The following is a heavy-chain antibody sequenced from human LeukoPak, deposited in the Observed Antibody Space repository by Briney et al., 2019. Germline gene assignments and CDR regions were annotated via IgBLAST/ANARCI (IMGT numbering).Heavy chain of an antibody. CDR1: GFTFSSYG. V-gene: IGHV3-30*18. Sequence: PGGSLRLSCAASGFTFSSYGMHWVRQAPGKGLEWVAVISYDGSNKYYADSVKGRFTISRDNSKNTLYLQMNSLRAEDTAVYYCAKGRRYYDNSGYPETYYFDYWGQGTLVTVSS. J-gene: IGHJ4*02. D-gene: IGHD3-22*01. CDR3: AKGRRYYDNSGYPETYYFDY. CDR2: ISYDGSNK.